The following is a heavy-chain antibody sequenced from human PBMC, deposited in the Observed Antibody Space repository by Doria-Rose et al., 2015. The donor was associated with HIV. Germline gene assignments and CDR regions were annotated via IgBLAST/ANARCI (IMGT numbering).Heavy chain of an antibody. CDR3: ARDHYDSGGYYRD. V-gene: IGHV3-21*03. CDR2: ISSSGEYI. D-gene: IGHD3-22*01. J-gene: IGHJ4*02. Sequence: GGGLVKPGGSLRLSCAASGFTFSRYSMNWVRQAPGKGLEWVSSISSSGEYIYYVDSVQGRFTISRDNAKNSVYLQMNSLRTEDTAVYYCARDHYDSGGYYRDWGQGTLVTVSS. CDR1: GFTFSRYS.